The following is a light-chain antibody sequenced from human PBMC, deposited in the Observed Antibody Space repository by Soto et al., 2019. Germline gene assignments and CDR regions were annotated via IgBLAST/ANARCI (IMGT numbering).Light chain of an antibody. CDR1: SSYVGTYDF. J-gene: IGLJ1*01. CDR2: DVS. Sequence: QSLLTHPRSVSRSPGHSVTISFTGTSSYVGTYDFVSWYQQHPGKAPRLMIFDVSERPSGVPDRFSGSKSGNTASLTISGLQAEDEADYYCCLYAVTFYVFATGTKATVL. CDR3: CLYAVTFYV. V-gene: IGLV2-11*01.